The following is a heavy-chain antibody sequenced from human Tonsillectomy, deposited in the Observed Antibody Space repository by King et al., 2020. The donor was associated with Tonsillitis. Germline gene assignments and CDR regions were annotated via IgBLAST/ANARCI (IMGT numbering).Heavy chain of an antibody. CDR1: GGSISSSSYY. CDR2: IYYSWST. Sequence: LQLQESGPGLVKPSETLSLTCTVSGGSISSSSYYWGWIRQPPGKGLEWIGSIYYSWSTYYNPSLKSRVTISVDTSKNQFSLKLSSVTAADTAVYYCARRRDGYKTNYYYYGMDVWGQGTTVTVSS. J-gene: IGHJ6*02. D-gene: IGHD5-24*01. V-gene: IGHV4-39*01. CDR3: ARRRDGYKTNYYYYGMDV.